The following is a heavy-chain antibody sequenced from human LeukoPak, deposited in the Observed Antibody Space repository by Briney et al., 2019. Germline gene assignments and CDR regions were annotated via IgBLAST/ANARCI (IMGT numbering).Heavy chain of an antibody. CDR2: FDPEDGET. Sequence: GASVKVSCKASGGTFSSYAISWVRQAPGKGLEWMGGFDPEDGETIYAQKFQGRVTMTEDTSTDTAYMELSSLRSEDTAVYYCAREHSGYGTFDYWGQGTLVTVSS. V-gene: IGHV1-24*01. CDR1: GGTFSSYA. D-gene: IGHD5-12*01. CDR3: AREHSGYGTFDY. J-gene: IGHJ4*02.